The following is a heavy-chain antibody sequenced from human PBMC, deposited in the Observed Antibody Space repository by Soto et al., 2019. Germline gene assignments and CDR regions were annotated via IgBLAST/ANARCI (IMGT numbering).Heavy chain of an antibody. CDR1: GYSLTELS. CDR3: ATMVYERMGYYYYMDV. CDR2: FDPEDGET. D-gene: IGHD2-8*01. Sequence: ASVKVSCKVSGYSLTELSMHWVRQAPGKGLEWMGGFDPEDGETIYAQKFQGRVTMTEDTSTDTAYMELSSLRSEDTAVYYCATMVYERMGYYYYMDVWGKGTTVTVSS. V-gene: IGHV1-24*01. J-gene: IGHJ6*03.